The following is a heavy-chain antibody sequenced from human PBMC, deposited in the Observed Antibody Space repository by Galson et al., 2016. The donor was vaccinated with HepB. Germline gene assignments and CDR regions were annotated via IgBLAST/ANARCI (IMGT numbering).Heavy chain of an antibody. J-gene: IGHJ6*02. D-gene: IGHD2-15*01. CDR3: AKRLGGGSAYRMDV. CDR1: GFTFSGFG. CDR2: ISYDGSNK. V-gene: IGHV3-30-3*01. Sequence: SLRLSCAASGFTFSGFGMHWVRQAPGKGLEWVAVISYDGSNKWYADSVKGRFTISRDNSKNTLYLQMDSLRAEDAAVYYCAKRLGGGSAYRMDVWGQGTTVTVSS.